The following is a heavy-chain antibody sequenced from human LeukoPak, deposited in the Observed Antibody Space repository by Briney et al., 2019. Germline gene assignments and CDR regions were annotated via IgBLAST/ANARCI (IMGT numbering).Heavy chain of an antibody. CDR2: IYHSGST. V-gene: IGHV4-38-2*02. Sequence: SETLSLTCTVSGYSISSGYYWGWIRQPPGKGLEWIGSIYHSGSTYYNPSLKSRVTISVDTSKNQFSLKLSSVTAADTAVYYCAGDYYGDYEGEAFDIWGQGTVVTVSS. CDR1: GYSISSGYY. J-gene: IGHJ3*02. CDR3: AGDYYGDYEGEAFDI. D-gene: IGHD4-17*01.